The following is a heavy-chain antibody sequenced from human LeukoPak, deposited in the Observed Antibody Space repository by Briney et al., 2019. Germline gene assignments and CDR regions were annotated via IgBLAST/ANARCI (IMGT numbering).Heavy chain of an antibody. CDR3: ARAYSSSWYWNWFDP. Sequence: PETLSLTCTVSRGSISSYFWSWIRQAPGKGLEWIGSIYNSGSTYYNPSLKSRVTISVDMSKNQFSLKMSSVTAADTAVYYCARAYSSSWYWNWFDPWGQGTLVTVSS. CDR2: IYNSGST. V-gene: IGHV4-59*08. CDR1: RGSISSYF. D-gene: IGHD6-13*01. J-gene: IGHJ5*02.